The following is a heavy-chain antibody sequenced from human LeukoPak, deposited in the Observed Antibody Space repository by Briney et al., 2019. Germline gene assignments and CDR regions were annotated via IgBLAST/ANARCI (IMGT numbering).Heavy chain of an antibody. V-gene: IGHV4-59*01. CDR2: IYYSGSI. CDR1: GGSISSYY. CDR3: ARDLEYNWFDP. D-gene: IGHD5-24*01. J-gene: IGHJ5*02. Sequence: SETLSLTCTVSGGSISSYYWSWIRQPPGKGLEWIGYIYYSGSINYNPSLKSRVTISVDTSKNQVSLKLSSVTAADTAVYYCARDLEYNWFDPWGQGTLVTVSS.